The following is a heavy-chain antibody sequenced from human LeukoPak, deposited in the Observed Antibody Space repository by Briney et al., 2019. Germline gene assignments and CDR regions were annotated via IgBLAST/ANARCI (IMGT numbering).Heavy chain of an antibody. CDR2: MNPNSGNT. D-gene: IGHD6-13*01. Sequence: ASVKVSCKASGYTFTSYDINWVRQATGQGLEWMGWMNPNSGNTGYAQKFQGRVTMTRDTSTSTVYMELSSLRSEDTAVYYCASYYSSTWYPGAEYFQHWGQGTLVTVSS. V-gene: IGHV1-8*01. CDR1: GYTFTSYD. CDR3: ASYYSSTWYPGAEYFQH. J-gene: IGHJ1*01.